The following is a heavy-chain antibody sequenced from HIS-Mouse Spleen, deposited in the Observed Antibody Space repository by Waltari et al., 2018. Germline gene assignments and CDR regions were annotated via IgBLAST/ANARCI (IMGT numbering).Heavy chain of an antibody. V-gene: IGHV4-4*07. CDR2: IYTSGST. CDR1: GGSISSYH. J-gene: IGHJ3*02. D-gene: IGHD3-3*01. Sequence: QVQLQESGPGLVKPSETLSLTCPVSGGSISSYHWSWIRQPAGKGLEWIGRIYTSGSTNYNPSLKSRVTMSVDTSKNQFSLKLSSVTAADTAVYYCARDFHDFWSGYYGGDKKHDAFDIWGQ. CDR3: ARDFHDFWSGYYGGDKKHDAFDI.